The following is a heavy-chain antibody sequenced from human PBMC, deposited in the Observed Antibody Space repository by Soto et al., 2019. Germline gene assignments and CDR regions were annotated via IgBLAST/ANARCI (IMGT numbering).Heavy chain of an antibody. CDR3: ARDHDCTNGVCYMRGLWYGMDV. J-gene: IGHJ6*02. CDR1: GGSISSGGYY. CDR2: IYYSGST. D-gene: IGHD2-8*01. V-gene: IGHV4-31*03. Sequence: PSETLSLTCTVSGGSISSGGYYWSWIRQHPGKGREWIWYIYYSGSTYYNPSLKSRVTISVDTSKNQFSLKMSSVTAADTAVYYCARDHDCTNGVCYMRGLWYGMDVWGQGTTVTVSS.